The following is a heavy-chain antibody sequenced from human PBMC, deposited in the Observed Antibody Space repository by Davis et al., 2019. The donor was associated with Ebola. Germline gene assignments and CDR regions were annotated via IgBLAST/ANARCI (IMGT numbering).Heavy chain of an antibody. V-gene: IGHV1-18*01. Sequence: AASVKVSCKASAYTFTSHGISWGRQAPGQGLEWMGWISAYNGNTNYAQKFQGRVTITADESTSTAYMELSSLRSEDTAVYYCARDHPDYGDYGGADYWGQGTLVTVSS. CDR1: AYTFTSHG. D-gene: IGHD4-17*01. J-gene: IGHJ4*02. CDR2: ISAYNGNT. CDR3: ARDHPDYGDYGGADY.